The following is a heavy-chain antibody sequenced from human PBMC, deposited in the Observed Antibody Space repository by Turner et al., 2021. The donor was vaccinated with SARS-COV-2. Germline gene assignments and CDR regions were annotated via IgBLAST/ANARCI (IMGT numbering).Heavy chain of an antibody. Sequence: QLHLAQSGAEVKKPGASVKVSCKASGYTFTDYHMHWVRQAPGQGLEWVGWLNPNTGGTNYAQRFQGRVTITADASVNTAYMEMSSLTSDDTAVYDSARDSGITGVDIWGEGTLVTVSP. D-gene: IGHD1-20*01. CDR3: ARDSGITGVDI. J-gene: IGHJ4*02. CDR2: LNPNTGGT. V-gene: IGHV1-2*02. CDR1: GYTFTDYH.